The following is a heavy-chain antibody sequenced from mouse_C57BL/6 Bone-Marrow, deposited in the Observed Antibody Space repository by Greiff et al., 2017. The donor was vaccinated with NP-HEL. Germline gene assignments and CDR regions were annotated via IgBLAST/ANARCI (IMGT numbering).Heavy chain of an antibody. CDR1: GYTFTTYW. J-gene: IGHJ3*01. D-gene: IGHD1-1*01. V-gene: IGHV1-50*01. CDR3: ARKAYYGHSCKFAY. CDR2: IDPSDSYT. Sequence: QVQLQQPGAELVKPGASVKLSCKASGYTFTTYWMQWVKQRPGQGLEWIGEIDPSDSYTNYNQKFKGKATLTVDTSSSTANMQLSSLTSENSAVYYCARKAYYGHSCKFAYWGQGTLVTVSA.